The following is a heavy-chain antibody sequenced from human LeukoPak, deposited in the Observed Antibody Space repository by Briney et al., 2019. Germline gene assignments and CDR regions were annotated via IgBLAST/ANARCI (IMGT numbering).Heavy chain of an antibody. CDR1: GGSISSYY. CDR2: IYYSGST. V-gene: IGHV4-59*08. D-gene: IGHD6-13*01. J-gene: IGHJ4*02. Sequence: SETLSLTCTVSGGSISSYYWSWIRQPPGKGLEWIGYIYYSGSTNYNPSHKSRVTISVDTSKNQFSLKLSSVTAADTAVYYCARLIEGSSSWYYFDYWGQGTLVTVSS. CDR3: ARLIEGSSSWYYFDY.